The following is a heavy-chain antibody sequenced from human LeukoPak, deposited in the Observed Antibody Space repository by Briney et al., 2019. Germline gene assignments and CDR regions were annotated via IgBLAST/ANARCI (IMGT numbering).Heavy chain of an antibody. CDR1: GGSFSGYY. CDR2: INHSGST. Sequence: PSETLSLTCAVYGGSFSGYYWSWIRQPPGKGLEWIGEINHSGSTNYNPSLKSRVTISVDTSKNQFSLKLSSVTAADTAVYYCARVSPNCTGGVCYIHYYYMDVWGKGTTVTVSS. D-gene: IGHD2-8*02. CDR3: ARVSPNCTGGVCYIHYYYMDV. V-gene: IGHV4-34*01. J-gene: IGHJ6*03.